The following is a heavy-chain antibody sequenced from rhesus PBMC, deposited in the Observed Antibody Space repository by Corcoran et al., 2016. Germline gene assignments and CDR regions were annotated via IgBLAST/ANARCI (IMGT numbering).Heavy chain of an antibody. V-gene: IGHV4-147*01. CDR2: IDGGSWST. Sequence: QVQLQESGPGLVKPSETLPLTCAVSGASISSNFWSWIRQPPGKGLEWIGYIDGGSWSTSYNPSLKSRVTISKDTSKNQFSLKLSSVTAADTAVYYCARMTDTALDVWGRGVLVTVSS. CDR1: GASISSNF. D-gene: IGHD5-12*01. CDR3: ARMTDTALDV. J-gene: IGHJ5-2*02.